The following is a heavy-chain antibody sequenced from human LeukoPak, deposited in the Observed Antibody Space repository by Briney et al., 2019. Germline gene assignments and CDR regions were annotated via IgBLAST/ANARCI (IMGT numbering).Heavy chain of an antibody. CDR2: ISYDGTDK. Sequence: GGSLRLSCAASGFTFSSYWMNWVRQAPGKGLEWVAVISYDGTDKYYADSLKGRFTISRDNSKNTLYLQMNSLRAEDTAVYYCAKDAVATPQIDHWGQGALVTVSS. V-gene: IGHV3-30*18. CDR3: AKDAVATPQIDH. J-gene: IGHJ4*02. D-gene: IGHD2-15*01. CDR1: GFTFSSYW.